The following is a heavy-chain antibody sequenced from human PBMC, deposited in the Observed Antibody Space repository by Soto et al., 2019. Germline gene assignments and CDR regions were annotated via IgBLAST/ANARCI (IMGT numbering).Heavy chain of an antibody. V-gene: IGHV4-4*07. CDR2: IDTSGNT. D-gene: IGHD6-13*01. CDR1: VDSITTYY. Sequence: SETLSLTCTVSVDSITTYYWSWIRQPAGKGLEWIGRIDTSGNTNYNPSLKSRVTMSVDTSKKQFSLKLSSVTAADTAVYYCARYSNNWFQTEGMDVWGQGTTVTVSS. J-gene: IGHJ6*02. CDR3: ARYSNNWFQTEGMDV.